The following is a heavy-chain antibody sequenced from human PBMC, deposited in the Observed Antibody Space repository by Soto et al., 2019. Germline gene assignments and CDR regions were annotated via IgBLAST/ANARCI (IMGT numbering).Heavy chain of an antibody. CDR2: IYYSGST. Sequence: SETLSLTCTVSGGSVSSGSYYWSWIRQPPGKGLEWIGYIYYSGSTNYNPSLKSRVTISVDTSKNQFSLKLSSVTAADTAVYYCARDLDYCSGGSCYSLGYFDYWGQGSLVTVSS. CDR1: GGSVSSGSYY. D-gene: IGHD2-15*01. J-gene: IGHJ4*02. CDR3: ARDLDYCSGGSCYSLGYFDY. V-gene: IGHV4-61*01.